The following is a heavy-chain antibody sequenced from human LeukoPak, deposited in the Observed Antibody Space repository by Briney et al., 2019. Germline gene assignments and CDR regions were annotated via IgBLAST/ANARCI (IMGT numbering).Heavy chain of an antibody. CDR2: IYSGGST. D-gene: IGHD6-13*01. Sequence: GGSLRLSCAASGFTVSSNYMSWVRQAPGKGLEWVSVIYSGGSTYYADSVKGRFTISRDNAKNSLYLQMNSLRAEDTAVYYCARGIAAAGTGTIFDYWGQGTLVTVSS. CDR3: ARGIAAAGTGTIFDY. CDR1: GFTVSSNY. V-gene: IGHV3-66*01. J-gene: IGHJ4*02.